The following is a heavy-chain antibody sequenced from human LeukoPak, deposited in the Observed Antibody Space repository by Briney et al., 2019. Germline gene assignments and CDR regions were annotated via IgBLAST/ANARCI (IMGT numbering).Heavy chain of an antibody. V-gene: IGHV3-11*01. D-gene: IGHD3-10*01. J-gene: IGHJ6*02. CDR2: ISPSGSSI. CDR3: ATPRILNISPYHYHAIDV. CDR1: GLTFSDYY. Sequence: PGGSLRLSCAVSGLTFSDYYMSWTRQAPGKGPELVSYISPSGSSIFYVDSVKGRFTISRDNAKNSLYLQMNSLRAEDTAVYYCATPRILNISPYHYHAIDVWGQGTTVTVSS.